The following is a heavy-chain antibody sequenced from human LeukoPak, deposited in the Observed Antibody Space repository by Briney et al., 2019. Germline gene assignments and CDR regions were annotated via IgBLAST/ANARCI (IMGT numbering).Heavy chain of an antibody. CDR2: IIPIFGTA. Sequence: SVKVSCKASGGTFSSYAISWVRQAPGQGLEWMGGIIPIFGTANYAQKFQGRVTITADESTSTAYMELSSLRSEDTAVYYCARGWDYYDSSGYYYWGQGTLVTVSS. CDR3: ARGWDYYDSSGYYY. V-gene: IGHV1-69*13. CDR1: GGTFSSYA. D-gene: IGHD3-22*01. J-gene: IGHJ4*02.